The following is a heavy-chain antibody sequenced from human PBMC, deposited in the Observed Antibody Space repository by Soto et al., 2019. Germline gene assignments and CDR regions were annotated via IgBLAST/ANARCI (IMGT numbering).Heavy chain of an antibody. CDR3: AREWGATFDY. J-gene: IGHJ4*02. V-gene: IGHV4-59*01. Sequence: QVQPQESGPGLVKPSETLSLTCTVSGGSISSYYWSWIRQPPGKGLEWIGYIYYSGSTNYNPSLKSRVTISVDTSKNQFSLKLSSVTAADTAVYYCAREWGATFDYWGQGTLVTVSS. CDR1: GGSISSYY. CDR2: IYYSGST. D-gene: IGHD3-16*01.